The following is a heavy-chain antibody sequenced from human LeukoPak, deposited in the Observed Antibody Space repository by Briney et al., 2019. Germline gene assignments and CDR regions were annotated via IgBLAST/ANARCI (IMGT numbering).Heavy chain of an antibody. D-gene: IGHD3-22*01. CDR3: ATLDSYYDNSGRPLIPD. CDR1: GYTLTDFS. CDR2: FNREDDEP. V-gene: IGHV1-24*01. J-gene: IGHJ4*02. Sequence: ASVKVSCNISGYTLTDFSMHWVRQAPGKGLEWMGGFNREDDEPIYAPHFRGRVTVTEDTSTDTAYMELSSLRSEDTAVYYCATLDSYYDNSGRPLIPDWGQGTLVAVSS.